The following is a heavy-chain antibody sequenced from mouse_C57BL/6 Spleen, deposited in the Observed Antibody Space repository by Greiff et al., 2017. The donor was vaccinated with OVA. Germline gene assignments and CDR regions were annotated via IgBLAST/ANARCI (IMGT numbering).Heavy chain of an antibody. Sequence: EVKLVESGEGLVKPGGSLKLSCAASGFTFSSYAMSWVRQTPEKRLEWVAYISSGGDYIYYADTVKGRFTISRDNARNTLYLQMSSLKSEDTAMYYCTGVHYYGSRGAMDYWGQGTSVTVSS. V-gene: IGHV5-9-1*02. CDR1: GFTFSSYA. J-gene: IGHJ4*01. CDR3: TGVHYYGSRGAMDY. D-gene: IGHD1-1*01. CDR2: ISSGGDYI.